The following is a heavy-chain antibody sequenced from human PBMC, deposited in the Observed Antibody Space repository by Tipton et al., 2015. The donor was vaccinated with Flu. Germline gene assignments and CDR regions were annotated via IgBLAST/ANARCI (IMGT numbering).Heavy chain of an antibody. V-gene: IGHV3-7*01. CDR2: IKQDGTEK. CDR1: GFTFSTYW. D-gene: IGHD3-10*01. CDR3: TRRTGEY. J-gene: IGHJ4*02. Sequence: SLRLSCAASGFTFSTYWMTWVRQTPGKGLEWVANIKQDGTEKYYVDSVKGRITISRDNAKNSLYLQMNSLRVEDTAIYYCTRRTGEYWGQGTLVTVSS.